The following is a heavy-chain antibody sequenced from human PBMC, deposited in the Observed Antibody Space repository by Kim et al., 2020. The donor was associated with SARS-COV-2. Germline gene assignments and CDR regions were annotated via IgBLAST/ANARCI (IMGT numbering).Heavy chain of an antibody. CDR2: ISYDGSNK. J-gene: IGHJ6*02. CDR1: GFTFSSYG. D-gene: IGHD5-12*01. CDR3: AKGRVATITYGMDV. V-gene: IGHV3-30*18. Sequence: GGSLRLSCAASGFTFSSYGMHWVRQAPGKGLEWVAVISYDGSNKYYADSVKGRFTISRDNSKNTLYLQMNSLRAEDTAVYYCAKGRVATITYGMDVWGQGTTVTVSS.